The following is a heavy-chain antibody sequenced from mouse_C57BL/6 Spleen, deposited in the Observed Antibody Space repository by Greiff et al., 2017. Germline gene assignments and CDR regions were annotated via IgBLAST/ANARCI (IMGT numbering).Heavy chain of an antibody. CDR3: ARTGYGNYVAMDY. CDR1: GYTFTSYD. J-gene: IGHJ4*01. V-gene: IGHV1-85*01. CDR2: IYPRDGST. Sequence: QVQLQQSGPELVKPGASVKLSCKASGYTFTSYDINWVKQRPGQGLEWIGWIYPRDGSTKYNEKFKGKATLTVDTSSSTAYMELHSLTSEDSAVYFCARTGYGNYVAMDYWGQGTSVTVSS. D-gene: IGHD2-1*01.